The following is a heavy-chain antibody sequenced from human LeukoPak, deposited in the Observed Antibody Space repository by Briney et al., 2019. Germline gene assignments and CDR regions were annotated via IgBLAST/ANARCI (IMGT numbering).Heavy chain of an antibody. CDR1: GYTFTIYG. D-gene: IGHD3-22*01. CDR3: ARLPRGDYDSSGYFDY. J-gene: IGHJ4*02. CDR2: ISAYNGNT. V-gene: IGHV1-18*01. Sequence: GASVKVSCKASGYTFTIYGISWVRQAPGQGLEWMGWISAYNGNTNYAQKLQGRVTMTTDTSTSTAYMELRSLRSDDTAVYYCARLPRGDYDSSGYFDYWGQGTLVTVSS.